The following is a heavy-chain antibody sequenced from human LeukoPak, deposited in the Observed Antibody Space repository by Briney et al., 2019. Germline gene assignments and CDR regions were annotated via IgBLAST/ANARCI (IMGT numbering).Heavy chain of an antibody. D-gene: IGHD1-26*01. CDR1: GGSFSGYY. V-gene: IGHV4-34*01. J-gene: IGHJ4*02. Sequence: PSETLSLTCAVYGGSFSGYYWSWIRQPPGKGLEWIGEINHSGSTYYNPSLKSRVTISVDTSKNQFSLKLSSVTAADTAVYYCASLLYVSGSYWGIDYWGQGTLVTVSS. CDR3: ASLLYVSGSYWGIDY. CDR2: INHSGST.